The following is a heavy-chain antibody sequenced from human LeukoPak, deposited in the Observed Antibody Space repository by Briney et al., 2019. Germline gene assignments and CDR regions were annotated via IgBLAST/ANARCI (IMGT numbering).Heavy chain of an antibody. D-gene: IGHD3-10*01. CDR2: ISAYNGNT. V-gene: IGHV1-18*01. CDR3: ASGPRRFGELYGVDY. Sequence: ASVKVSCKASGYTFTSYDISWVRQAPGQGLEWMGWISAYNGNTNYAQKLQGRVTMTTDTSTSTAYMELRSLRSDDTAVYYCASGPRRFGELYGVDYWGQGTLVTVSS. CDR1: GYTFTSYD. J-gene: IGHJ4*02.